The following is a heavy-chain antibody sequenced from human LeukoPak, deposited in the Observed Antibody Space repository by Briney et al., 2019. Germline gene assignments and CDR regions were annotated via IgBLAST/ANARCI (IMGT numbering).Heavy chain of an antibody. J-gene: IGHJ4*02. V-gene: IGHV4-34*01. D-gene: IGHD3-10*01. CDR3: AREGVLWFGISSRGSDY. CDR1: GGSFSGYY. Sequence: SETLSLTCAVYGGSFSGYYWSWIRQPPGKGLEWIGEINHSGSTNYNPSLKSRVTISVDTSKNQFSLKLSSVTAADTAVYYCAREGVLWFGISSRGSDYWGQGTLVTVSS. CDR2: INHSGST.